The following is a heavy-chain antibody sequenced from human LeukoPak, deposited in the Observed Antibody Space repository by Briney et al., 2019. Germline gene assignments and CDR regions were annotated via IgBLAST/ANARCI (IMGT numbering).Heavy chain of an antibody. CDR2: IYTSGST. CDR1: GGSISSYY. Sequence: SETLSLTCTVSGGSISSYYWSWIRQPAGKGLEWIGRIYTSGSTNYNPSLKSRVTMSVDTSKNQSSLKLSSVTAADTAVYYSARVELGITMVRGVITQHYYYYYYMDVWGKGTTVTVSS. J-gene: IGHJ6*03. V-gene: IGHV4-4*07. D-gene: IGHD3-10*01. CDR3: ARVELGITMVRGVITQHYYYYYYMDV.